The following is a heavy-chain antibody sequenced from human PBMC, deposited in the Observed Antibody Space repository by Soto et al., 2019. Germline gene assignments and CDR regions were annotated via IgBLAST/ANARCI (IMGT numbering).Heavy chain of an antibody. D-gene: IGHD2-2*01. CDR2: ISAYNDNT. J-gene: IGHJ4*02. V-gene: IGHV1-18*04. Sequence: QVQLVQSGAEVKKPGASVKVSCKASCYTVTSYGISWVRQAPGQGLEWMRWISAYNDNTNYAQKLQGRVTMTTDTSMSTAYMELGSRRSDDTTVYYCARDLAALVVPAAMPFDYWVQGTLVTVSS. CDR3: ARDLAALVVPAAMPFDY. CDR1: CYTVTSYG.